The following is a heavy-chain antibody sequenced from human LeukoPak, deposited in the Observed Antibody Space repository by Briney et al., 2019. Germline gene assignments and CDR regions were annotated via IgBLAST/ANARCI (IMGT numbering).Heavy chain of an antibody. D-gene: IGHD2-15*01. CDR3: ARELPFDY. V-gene: IGHV3-30*03. CDR2: ISYDGSNK. CDR1: GFTFSSYW. J-gene: IGHJ4*02. Sequence: GGSLRLSCAASGFTFSSYWMSWVRQAPGKGLEWVAVISYDGSNKYYADSVKGRFTISRDNSKNTLYLQMNSLRAEDTAVYYCARELPFDYWGQGTLVTVSS.